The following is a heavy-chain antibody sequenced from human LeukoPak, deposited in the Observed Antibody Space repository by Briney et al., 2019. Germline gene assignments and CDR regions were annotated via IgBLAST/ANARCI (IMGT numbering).Heavy chain of an antibody. J-gene: IGHJ3*01. CDR2: INADGSTA. CDR3: VVVVEPPDSDGFDV. Sequence: QPGGSLRLYCAASGFTFGNSWVHWVRQAPGKGLVWVSLINADGSTATYADSVKGRFTISRDNARNTLSLQMNSLTIEDTAVYYCVVVVEPPDSDGFDVWGQGTMVTVSS. CDR1: GFTFGNSW. D-gene: IGHD1-14*01. V-gene: IGHV3-74*01.